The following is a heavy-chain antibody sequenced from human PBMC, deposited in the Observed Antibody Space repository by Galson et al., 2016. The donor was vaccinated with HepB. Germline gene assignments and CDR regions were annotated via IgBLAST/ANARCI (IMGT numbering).Heavy chain of an antibody. CDR1: GFTVSSNY. J-gene: IGHJ4*02. V-gene: IGHV3-53*01. Sequence: SLRLSCAASGFTVSSNYMSWVRQAPGKGLEWVSIIHSGGTTYYADSVKGRFTISRDDAKNSLYLQMTSLRAEDTAVYYCARDSSPLTPPPRMYIAARNPFDSWGQGTLVTVSS. CDR3: ARDSSPLTPPPRMYIAARNPFDS. CDR2: IHSGGTT. D-gene: IGHD6-6*01.